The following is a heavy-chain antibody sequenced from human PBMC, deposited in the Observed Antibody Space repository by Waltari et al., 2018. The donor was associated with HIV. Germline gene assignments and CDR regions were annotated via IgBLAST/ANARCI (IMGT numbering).Heavy chain of an antibody. J-gene: IGHJ5*02. Sequence: QVQLVESGGGVVQPGRSLRLSCAASGFTFSRYRVHWVRQAPGKGLEWVAVIWYDGSNKYYADSVKGRFTISRDNSKNTLYLQMNSLRAEDTAVYYCARDGGSWFDPWGQGTLVTVSS. V-gene: IGHV3-33*01. CDR1: GFTFSRYR. CDR2: IWYDGSNK. D-gene: IGHD3-16*01. CDR3: ARDGGSWFDP.